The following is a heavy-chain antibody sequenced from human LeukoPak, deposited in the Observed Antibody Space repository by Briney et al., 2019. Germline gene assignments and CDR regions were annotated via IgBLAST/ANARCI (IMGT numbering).Heavy chain of an antibody. D-gene: IGHD6-6*01. CDR1: QFY. CDR3: AKANWEDEYIFDY. V-gene: IGHV3-23*01. Sequence: PGGSLKLSCAASQFYMNWHRQAPGKGLEWVSAISGSSGHTYYADSVKGRFTISRDNSKNTLYLQMNSLRAEDTAVYYCAKANWEDEYIFDYWGQGTLVTVSS. CDR2: ISGSSGHT. J-gene: IGHJ4*02.